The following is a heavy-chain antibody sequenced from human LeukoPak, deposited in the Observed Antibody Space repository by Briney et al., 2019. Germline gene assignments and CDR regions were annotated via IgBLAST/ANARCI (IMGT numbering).Heavy chain of an antibody. J-gene: IGHJ4*02. CDR3: AAMHDFWSGYYDY. D-gene: IGHD3-3*01. Sequence: SETLSLTCTVSGGSISSYYWSWIRRPPGKGLEWIGYIYYSGSTNYNPSLKSRVTISVDTSKNQFSLKLSSVTAADTAVYYCAAMHDFWSGYYDYWGQGTLVTVSS. CDR1: GGSISSYY. CDR2: IYYSGST. V-gene: IGHV4-59*01.